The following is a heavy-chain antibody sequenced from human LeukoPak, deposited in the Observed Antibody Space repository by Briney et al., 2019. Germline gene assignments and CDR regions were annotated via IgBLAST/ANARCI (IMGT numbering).Heavy chain of an antibody. CDR2: IYPSGGST. V-gene: IGHV1-46*01. CDR3: ASSSGGSYEDWFDP. J-gene: IGHJ5*02. Sequence: ASVKVSCKASGYTFTSYYMHWVRQAPGQGLEWMGVIYPSGGSTSYAQKFQGRVTMTRDTSTSTVHMELSSLRSEDTAVYYCASSSGGSYEDWFDPWGQGTLVTVSS. D-gene: IGHD1-26*01. CDR1: GYTFTSYY.